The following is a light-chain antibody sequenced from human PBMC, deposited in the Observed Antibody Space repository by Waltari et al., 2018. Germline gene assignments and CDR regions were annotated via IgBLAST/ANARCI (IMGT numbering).Light chain of an antibody. Sequence: QFVLTQSPSASASLGASVNLTCTLSSGHSSYPIAWHQQQPQKGPRFLMKLNSDGSHRKGDGLPVRFSGSSSGAERSLTISSLQSEDEADYYCQTWGTGIRWVFGGGTKLTVL. CDR2: LNSDGSH. CDR3: QTWGTGIRWV. V-gene: IGLV4-69*01. J-gene: IGLJ3*02. CDR1: SGHSSYP.